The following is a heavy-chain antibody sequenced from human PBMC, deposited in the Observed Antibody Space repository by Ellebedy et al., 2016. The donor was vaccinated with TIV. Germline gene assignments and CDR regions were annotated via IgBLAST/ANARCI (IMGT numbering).Heavy chain of an antibody. Sequence: AASVKVSCKASGGSLGSYTIAWVRQAPGQGLQWMGGIIPIFGTPAYAQKFRGRVTITADESTSTAYMELSGLSSDDTAGYYCAKGEYCDGGSCYSDYWFDPWGQGTLVIVSS. CDR2: IIPIFGTP. J-gene: IGHJ5*02. CDR1: GGSLGSYT. D-gene: IGHD2-15*01. V-gene: IGHV1-69*13. CDR3: AKGEYCDGGSCYSDYWFDP.